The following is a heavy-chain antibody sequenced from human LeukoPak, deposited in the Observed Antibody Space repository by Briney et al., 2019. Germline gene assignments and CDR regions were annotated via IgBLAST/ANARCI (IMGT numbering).Heavy chain of an antibody. CDR2: IHPSGST. J-gene: IGHJ4*02. CDR3: ARGPPPDFDY. Sequence: PSKTLSLTCTVSGDSISSYYWSWIRQPAGKGLEWIGRIHPSGSTNYNPSLKSRVTLSVDTSKNQFSLKLSSVTAADTAVDYCARGPPPDFDYWGRGTLVTVSS. V-gene: IGHV4-4*07. CDR1: GDSISSYY.